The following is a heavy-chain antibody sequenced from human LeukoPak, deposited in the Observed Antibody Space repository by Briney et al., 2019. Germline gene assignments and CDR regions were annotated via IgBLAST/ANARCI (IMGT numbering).Heavy chain of an antibody. CDR3: ARDDTKYCSGGSCYFGY. CDR2: ISSSSSYI. Sequence: GGSLRLSCAASGSTFSSYSMNWVRQAPGKGLEWVSSISSSSSYIYYADSVKGRFTISRDNAKNSLYLQMNSLRAEDTAVYYCARDDTKYCSGGSCYFGYWGQGTLVTVSS. CDR1: GSTFSSYS. V-gene: IGHV3-21*01. J-gene: IGHJ4*02. D-gene: IGHD2-15*01.